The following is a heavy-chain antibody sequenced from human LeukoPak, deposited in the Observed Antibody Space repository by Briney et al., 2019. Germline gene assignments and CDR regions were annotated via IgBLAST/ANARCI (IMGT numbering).Heavy chain of an antibody. CDR2: IYYSGST. D-gene: IGHD6-13*01. J-gene: IGHJ4*02. V-gene: IGHV4-59*08. Sequence: PSETLSLTCTVSGGSISSYYWSWIRQPPGKGLEWIGYIYYSGSTNYNPSLKSRVTISVDTSKIQFSLKLSSVTAADTAVYYCARQQLGSTEVDYWGQGTLVTVSS. CDR1: GGSISSYY. CDR3: ARQQLGSTEVDY.